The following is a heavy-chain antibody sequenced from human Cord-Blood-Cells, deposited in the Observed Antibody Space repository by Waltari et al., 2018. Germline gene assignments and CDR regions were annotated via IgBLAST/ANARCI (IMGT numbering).Heavy chain of an antibody. CDR3: ARDCSGGSCYFDY. CDR2: IWYDGSNK. Sequence: QVQLVESGGGVVQPGRSLRRSCAASGFTFSSYGMHWVRQAPGKGLEWVAVIWYDGSNKYYADSVKGRFTISRDNSKNTLYLQMNSLRAEDTAVYYCARDCSGGSCYFDYWGQGTLVTVSS. V-gene: IGHV3-33*01. D-gene: IGHD2-15*01. CDR1: GFTFSSYG. J-gene: IGHJ4*02.